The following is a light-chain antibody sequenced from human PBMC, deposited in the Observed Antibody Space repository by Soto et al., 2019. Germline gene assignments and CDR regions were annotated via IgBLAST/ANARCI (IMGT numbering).Light chain of an antibody. CDR3: CSYAGTSTII. Sequence: QSALTQLASVSGSPGQSITISCTGTTSDVGSYNLVSWYQQYPGKAPKLMIYEVSKRPSGVSHRFSGSKSGNTASLTISGLQAEDEADYYCCSYAGTSTIIFGGGTKLTVL. J-gene: IGLJ2*01. CDR2: EVS. CDR1: TSDVGSYNL. V-gene: IGLV2-23*02.